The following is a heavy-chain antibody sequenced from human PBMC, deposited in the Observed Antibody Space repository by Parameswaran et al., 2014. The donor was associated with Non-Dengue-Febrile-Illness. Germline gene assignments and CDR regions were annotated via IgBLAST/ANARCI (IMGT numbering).Heavy chain of an antibody. D-gene: IGHD6-13*01. Sequence: RWIRQPPGKGLEWVSAISGSGGSTYYADSVKGRFTISRDNSKNTLYLQMNSLRAEDTAVYYCAKGDSSSWTNWYFDLWGRGALVTVSS. CDR2: ISGSGGST. CDR3: AKGDSSSWTNWYFDL. J-gene: IGHJ2*01. V-gene: IGHV3-23*01.